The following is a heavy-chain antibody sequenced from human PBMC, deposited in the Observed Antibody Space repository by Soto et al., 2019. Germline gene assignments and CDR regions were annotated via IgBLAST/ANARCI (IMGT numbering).Heavy chain of an antibody. J-gene: IGHJ4*02. CDR2: ITGDGSGA. V-gene: IGHV3-74*01. CDR1: EFTLSSYW. Sequence: EVQLVESGGGSVQPGESLRLSCAASEFTLSSYWMHWVRQAPGKGLVWVSRITGDGSGANYADSVKGRCTISRDNAKNTLYLQMNTLRADDTAVYYCARVRVHRSGSLDYWGQGILVTVSS. CDR3: ARVRVHRSGSLDY. D-gene: IGHD3-10*01.